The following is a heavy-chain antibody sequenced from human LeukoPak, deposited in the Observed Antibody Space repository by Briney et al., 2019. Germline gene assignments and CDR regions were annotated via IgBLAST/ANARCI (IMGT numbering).Heavy chain of an antibody. D-gene: IGHD2-15*01. CDR3: ARDPERYCSGGSCTSFDY. CDR1: GFTFSSYG. CDR2: IWYDGSNK. V-gene: IGHV3-33*01. Sequence: PGRSLRLSCAASGFTFSSYGMHWVHQAPGKGLEWVAVIWYDGSNKYYADSVKGRFTISRDNSKNTLYLQMNSLRAEDTAVYYCARDPERYCSGGSCTSFDYWGQGTLVTVSS. J-gene: IGHJ4*02.